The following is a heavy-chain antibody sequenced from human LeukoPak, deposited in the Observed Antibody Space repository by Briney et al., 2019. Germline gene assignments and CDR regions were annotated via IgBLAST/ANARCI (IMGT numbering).Heavy chain of an antibody. CDR3: ASGGYDILTGATQTLDY. D-gene: IGHD3-9*01. Sequence: SETLSLTCTVSGGSISSYYWSWIRQPPGKGLEWIGYIYYSGSTNYNPSLKSRVTISVDTPKNQFSLKLSSVTAADTAVYYCASGGYDILTGATQTLDYWGQGTLVTVSS. J-gene: IGHJ4*02. V-gene: IGHV4-59*01. CDR1: GGSISSYY. CDR2: IYYSGST.